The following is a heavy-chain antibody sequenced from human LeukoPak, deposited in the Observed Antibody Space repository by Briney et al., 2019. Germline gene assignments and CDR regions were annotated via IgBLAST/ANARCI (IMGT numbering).Heavy chain of an antibody. CDR1: GGSISSSSYY. J-gene: IGHJ6*02. CDR3: ATVDYYYYGMDV. Sequence: SETLSLTCTVSGGSISSSSYYWGWIRQPPGKGLGWIRSAYYSGSTYYNPSLKSRVTISVDASKNQFSLKLSSVTAADTAVYYCATVDYYYYGMDVWGQGTTVTVSS. CDR2: AYYSGST. V-gene: IGHV4-39*01.